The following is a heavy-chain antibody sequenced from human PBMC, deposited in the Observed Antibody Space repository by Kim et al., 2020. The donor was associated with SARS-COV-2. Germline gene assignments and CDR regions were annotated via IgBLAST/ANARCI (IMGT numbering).Heavy chain of an antibody. Sequence: NSNPSLNSRVTISVDKSKNQFSLKLSSVTAADTAVYYCARVSVVAAAVDYWGQGTLVTVSS. V-gene: IGHV4-4*02. D-gene: IGHD6-13*01. J-gene: IGHJ4*02. CDR3: ARVSVVAAAVDY.